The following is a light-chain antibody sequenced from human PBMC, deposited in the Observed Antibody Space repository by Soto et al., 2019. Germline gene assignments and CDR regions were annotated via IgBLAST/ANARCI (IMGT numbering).Light chain of an antibody. CDR3: QQYNNWPWLT. CDR1: QSVISY. CDR2: GAS. V-gene: IGKV3-15*01. Sequence: EVVMTQSPVTLSVSPGEGATLSCRASQSVISYLAWYQQKPGQAPRLLIYGASTRATDVPARFSGSGSGTEFTLTISSLQPEYFGVYYCQQYNNWPWLTFGGGTKVEI. J-gene: IGKJ4*01.